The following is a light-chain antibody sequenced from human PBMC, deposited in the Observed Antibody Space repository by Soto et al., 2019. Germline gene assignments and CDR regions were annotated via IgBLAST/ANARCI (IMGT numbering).Light chain of an antibody. J-gene: IGKJ1*01. V-gene: IGKV3-20*01. CDR2: GAP. CDR3: QQYGSSPWT. CDR1: QSVSSSY. Sequence: EIVFTHSPGTLSLSPGERATLSCRASQSVSSSYLAWYQQKPGQAPRPLIYGAPSRAIGIPDRFSGSGSGTDFTLTISRLEPEDFAVYYCQQYGSSPWTFGQGTKVDIK.